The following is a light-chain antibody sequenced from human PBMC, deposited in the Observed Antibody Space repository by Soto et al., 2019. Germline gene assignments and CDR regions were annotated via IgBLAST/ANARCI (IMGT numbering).Light chain of an antibody. CDR1: QSVSSY. J-gene: IGKJ4*01. CDR3: QLRSNWPPLT. CDR2: DAS. Sequence: EIVLTQSPATLSLSPGERATLSCRASQSVSSYLAWYQQKPGLAPRRLIYDASNRAAGIPPRFSCSGSGADFTLTISSLEPEDFAVYYCQLRSNWPPLTFGGGTKVEIK. V-gene: IGKV3-11*01.